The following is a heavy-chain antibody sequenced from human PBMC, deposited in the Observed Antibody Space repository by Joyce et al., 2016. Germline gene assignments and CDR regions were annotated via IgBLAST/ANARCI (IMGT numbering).Heavy chain of an antibody. CDR3: ATVGWERKLDY. CDR2: LDPEDGET. D-gene: IGHD1-26*01. J-gene: IGHJ4*02. CDR1: GYTFTDHY. Sequence: EVQLLQSGAEVKRPGTTVRMSCKGSGYTFTDHYMHWVRQAPGKGLEWMGLLDPEDGETLYAENFQGRVTIIADTSTDAAYMELSGLRFDDTAVYYCATVGWERKLDYWGQGTLVTVSS. V-gene: IGHV1-69-2*01.